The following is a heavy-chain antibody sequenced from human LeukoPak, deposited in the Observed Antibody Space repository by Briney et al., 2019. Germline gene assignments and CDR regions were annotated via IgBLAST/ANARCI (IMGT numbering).Heavy chain of an antibody. D-gene: IGHD3-3*01. CDR2: IYYSGST. J-gene: IGHJ6*02. V-gene: IGHV4-61*01. CDR1: GGSISSGYYY. Sequence: PSETLSLTCTVSGGSISSGYYYWSWIRRPPGKGLEWIGYIYYSGSTNYNPSLKSRVTISVDTSKNQFSLKLSSVTAADTAVYYCARGPYDFWSGYSPMDVWGQGTTVTVSS. CDR3: ARGPYDFWSGYSPMDV.